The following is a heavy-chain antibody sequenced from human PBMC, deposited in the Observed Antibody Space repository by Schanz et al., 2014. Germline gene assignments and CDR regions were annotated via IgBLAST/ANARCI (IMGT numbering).Heavy chain of an antibody. V-gene: IGHV3-48*04. CDR1: GFAVDNYY. D-gene: IGHD4-17*01. Sequence: EVQLLESGGGLVQPGGSLRLSCSASGFAVDNYYMSCVRQAPGKGLEWVSYISSSSSTRYYADSVKGRFTISRDNAKNTLYLQMNTLRAEDTAVYYCARKMKLGVYGGKGHDSLDIWGQGTMXTVSS. CDR2: ISSSSSTR. J-gene: IGHJ3*02. CDR3: ARKMKLGVYGGKGHDSLDI.